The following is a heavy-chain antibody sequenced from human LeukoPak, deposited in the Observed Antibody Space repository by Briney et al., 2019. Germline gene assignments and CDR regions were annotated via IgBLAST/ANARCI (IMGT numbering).Heavy chain of an antibody. J-gene: IGHJ4*02. D-gene: IGHD3-3*01. CDR3: AKGGFGVVRYYFDY. CDR1: GFTFSSYG. V-gene: IGHV3-30*18. Sequence: GGSLRLSCAASGFTFSSYGMHWVRQAPGKGLEWVAVISYDGSNKYYADSVKGRFTISRDNSMNTLYLQMNSLRAEDTAVYYCAKGGFGVVRYYFDYWGQGTLVTVSS. CDR2: ISYDGSNK.